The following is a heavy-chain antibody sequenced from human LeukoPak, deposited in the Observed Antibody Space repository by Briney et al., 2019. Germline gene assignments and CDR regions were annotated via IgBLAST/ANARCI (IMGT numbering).Heavy chain of an antibody. D-gene: IGHD2-8*02. CDR2: ISYDGSNK. CDR1: GFTFSANA. CDR3: AREEGLVLDY. J-gene: IGHJ4*02. Sequence: PGGSLRLSCGASGFTFSANALSWVRQAPGKGLEWVAVISYDGSNKYYADSVKGRSTISRDYSKNTLYLQMNSLRAEDTAVYYCAREEGLVLDYWGQGALVTVSS. V-gene: IGHV3-30-3*01.